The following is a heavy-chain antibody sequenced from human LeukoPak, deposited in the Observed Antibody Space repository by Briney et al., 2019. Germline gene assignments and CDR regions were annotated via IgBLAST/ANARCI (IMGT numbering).Heavy chain of an antibody. Sequence: GGSLRLSCAASGFTFDGYAMHWVRQAPGKGLEWVSGISWNSGSIGYADSVKGRFTISRDNAKNTLYLQMNSLRAEDTAVYCCAKTPGAADYWGQGTLVTVSS. V-gene: IGHV3-9*01. CDR1: GFTFDGYA. CDR2: ISWNSGSI. J-gene: IGHJ4*02. CDR3: AKTPGAADY. D-gene: IGHD1-26*01.